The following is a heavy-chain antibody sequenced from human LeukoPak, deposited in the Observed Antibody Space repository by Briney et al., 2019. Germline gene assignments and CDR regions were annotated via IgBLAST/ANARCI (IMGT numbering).Heavy chain of an antibody. D-gene: IGHD3-22*01. Sequence: GGSLRLTCAASGFTFSSHGMNWVRQAPAKGLEWVSGIIPRGHTTYYADSVRGRLTISKDNAMDNLFLQMNSLRADDTAVYYCAKGRAYYSDSSGYYLVRAYDYWGQGTLVTVSS. CDR3: AKGRAYYSDSSGYYLVRAYDY. CDR2: IIPRGHTT. CDR1: GFTFSSHG. J-gene: IGHJ4*02. V-gene: IGHV3-23*01.